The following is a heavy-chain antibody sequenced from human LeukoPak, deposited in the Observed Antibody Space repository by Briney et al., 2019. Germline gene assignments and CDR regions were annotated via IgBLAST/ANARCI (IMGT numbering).Heavy chain of an antibody. CDR2: INSDGSST. CDR3: ARESLSSGYAFDN. CDR1: GFTFSNYW. Sequence: GGSLRLSCAASGFTFSNYWMHWVRQDPGKGLVWVSHINSDGSSTSYADSVKGRFTISRDNARNTLDLQMNSLRAEDAAVYYCARESLSSGYAFDNWGQGTLVTVSS. V-gene: IGHV3-74*01. J-gene: IGHJ4*02. D-gene: IGHD3-22*01.